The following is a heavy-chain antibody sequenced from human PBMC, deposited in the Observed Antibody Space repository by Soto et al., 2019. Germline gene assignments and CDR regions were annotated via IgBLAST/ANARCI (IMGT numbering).Heavy chain of an antibody. D-gene: IGHD4-17*01. J-gene: IGHJ6*02. CDR2: IYYSGST. CDR3: ARRKVTTIYYYGMDV. CDR1: GGSISSYY. Sequence: SETLSLTCTVSGGSISSYYWTWIRQPPGKGLEWIGYIYYSGSTYYNPSLKSRVTISVDTSKNQFSLRLNSVTAADPAVYYCARRKVTTIYYYGMDVWGQGTTVTVSS. V-gene: IGHV4-59*01.